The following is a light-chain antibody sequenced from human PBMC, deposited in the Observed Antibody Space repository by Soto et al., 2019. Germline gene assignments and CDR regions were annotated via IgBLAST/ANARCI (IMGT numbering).Light chain of an antibody. CDR1: QSVSSN. Sequence: ETVMTQSPATMSVSPGERATLSCRASQSVSSNLAWYQQKPGQAHRLLIYGTSTRARGIPARFSGSGSGTEFTLTIRSLQSEDFAVYYCQQYNNWPPYTFGQGTKVEIK. CDR2: GTS. J-gene: IGKJ2*01. CDR3: QQYNNWPPYT. V-gene: IGKV3-15*01.